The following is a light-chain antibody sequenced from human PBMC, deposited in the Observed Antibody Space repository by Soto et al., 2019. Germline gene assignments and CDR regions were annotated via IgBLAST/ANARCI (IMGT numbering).Light chain of an antibody. CDR3: QQYNSYPYS. Sequence: DIQVTQSPSTLSASVGDRVTISCRASQNIDSWLAWYQQKPGKAPKLLIYDASSLESGVPSRFSGSGSGTELTLTISSLQPDDFATYYFQQYNSYPYSFGPGTKVDIK. J-gene: IGKJ3*01. V-gene: IGKV1-5*01. CDR1: QNIDSW. CDR2: DAS.